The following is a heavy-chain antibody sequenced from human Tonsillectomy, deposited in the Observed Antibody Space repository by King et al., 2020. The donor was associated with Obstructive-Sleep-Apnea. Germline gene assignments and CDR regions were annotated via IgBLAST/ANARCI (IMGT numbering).Heavy chain of an antibody. CDR3: ARESWFGRTYYGVDV. V-gene: IGHV3-48*04. CDR2: ISSSSSPI. D-gene: IGHD3-10*01. Sequence: VQLVESGGGLVQPGGSLRLSCAASGFTFSTYRMNWVRQAPGKGLEWVSYISSSSSPINYADSVKGRFTISRDNAKNSLSLQMNSLRAEDTAVYYCARESWFGRTYYGVDVWGQGTTVTVYS. J-gene: IGHJ6*02. CDR1: GFTFSTYR.